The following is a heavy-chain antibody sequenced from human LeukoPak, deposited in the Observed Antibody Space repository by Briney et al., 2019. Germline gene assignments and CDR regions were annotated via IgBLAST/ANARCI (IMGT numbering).Heavy chain of an antibody. Sequence: GGSLRLSCAASGFTFSSYMMNWVRQAPGKGLEWVSSINSGSTYTYYTESVRGRFTVSRDNAKNSLFLQMNSLRAEDTAIYYCARSLTTLTYEGYWGQGTLVTVSS. V-gene: IGHV3-21*01. CDR1: GFTFSSYM. J-gene: IGHJ4*02. D-gene: IGHD1-1*01. CDR2: INSGSTYT. CDR3: ARSLTTLTYEGY.